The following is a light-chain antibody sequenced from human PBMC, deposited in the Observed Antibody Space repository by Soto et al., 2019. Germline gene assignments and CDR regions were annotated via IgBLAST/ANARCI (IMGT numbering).Light chain of an antibody. CDR2: ATS. J-gene: IGKJ4*01. V-gene: IGKV3-20*01. CDR3: QQYGITSTRT. Sequence: EIVLTQSPGTLSLSPGERATLSCRANQTDFDNYLAWYRHKPGQAPRLLMYATSNRATGISDRFSGSGSGSDFTLTIIRLEPEDFAVYYCQQYGITSTRTFGGGTKVEIK. CDR1: QTDFDNY.